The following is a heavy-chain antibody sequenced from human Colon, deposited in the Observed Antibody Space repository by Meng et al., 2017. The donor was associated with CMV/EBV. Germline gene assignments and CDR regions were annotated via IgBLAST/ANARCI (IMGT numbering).Heavy chain of an antibody. CDR1: GYTFTGYF. J-gene: IGHJ4*02. CDR3: ATVSGGDFDF. CDR2: INPNSGGT. D-gene: IGHD1-26*01. V-gene: IGHV1-2*02. Sequence: GQVLQSGAEVKKPGASVKVSCKASGYTFTGYFMYWVRQAPGQGLEWMGSINPNSGGTNYAQKFQGRVTMTRDTSINTAYMELSRLRSDDTAVYYCATVSGGDFDFWGQGALVTVSS.